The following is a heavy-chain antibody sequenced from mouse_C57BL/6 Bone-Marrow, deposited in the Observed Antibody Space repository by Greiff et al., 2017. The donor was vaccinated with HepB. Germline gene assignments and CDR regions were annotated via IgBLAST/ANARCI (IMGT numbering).Heavy chain of an antibody. J-gene: IGHJ2*01. Sequence: EVKLVESGGGLVQPGGSLKLSCAASGFTFSDYGMAWVRQAPRKGPEWVAFISNLAYSIYYADTVTGRFTISSENAKNTLYLEMSSLRSEDTAMYYCARHDSSGYGGVFDYWGQGTTLTVSS. V-gene: IGHV5-15*01. CDR2: ISNLAYSI. CDR3: ARHDSSGYGGVFDY. CDR1: GFTFSDYG. D-gene: IGHD3-2*02.